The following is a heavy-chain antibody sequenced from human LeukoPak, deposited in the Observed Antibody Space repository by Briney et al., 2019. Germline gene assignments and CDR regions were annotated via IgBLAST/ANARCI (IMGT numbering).Heavy chain of an antibody. D-gene: IGHD2-2*01. CDR2: ISAYNGNT. Sequence: ASVKVSCKASGYTFTSYGISWVRQAPGQGLEWMGWISAYNGNTNYAQKLQGRVTMTKDTSTSTAYMELRSLRSDDTAVYYCARAGNIVVVPAAEVRYDWFDPWGQGTLVTVSS. V-gene: IGHV1-18*01. CDR3: ARAGNIVVVPAAEVRYDWFDP. J-gene: IGHJ5*02. CDR1: GYTFTSYG.